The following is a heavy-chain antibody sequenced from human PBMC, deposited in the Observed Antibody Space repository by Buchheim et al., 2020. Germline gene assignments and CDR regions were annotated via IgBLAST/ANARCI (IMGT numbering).Heavy chain of an antibody. CDR1: GYTFTSYD. Sequence: QVQLVQSGAEVKKPGASVKVSCKASGYTFTSYDINWVRQATGQGLEWMGWMNPNSGDAGYVQNFQGRVSMTRDTSISTAYMQLNSLRSEDTAVYYCARSGSGENVWFDPWGQGTL. J-gene: IGHJ5*02. CDR3: ARSGSGENVWFDP. V-gene: IGHV1-8*01. D-gene: IGHD3-10*01. CDR2: MNPNSGDA.